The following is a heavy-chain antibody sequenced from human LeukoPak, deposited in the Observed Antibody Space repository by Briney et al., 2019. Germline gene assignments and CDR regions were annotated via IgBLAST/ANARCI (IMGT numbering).Heavy chain of an antibody. D-gene: IGHD6-13*01. J-gene: IGHJ4*02. Sequence: GRSLRLSCAASGFTFSSYGMHWVRQAPGKGLEWVAVISYDGSNKYYADSVKGRFTISRDNSKNTLYLQMNSLRAEDTAVYYCAKDPGSSWYYFDYRGQGTLVTVSS. V-gene: IGHV3-30*18. CDR3: AKDPGSSWYYFDY. CDR1: GFTFSSYG. CDR2: ISYDGSNK.